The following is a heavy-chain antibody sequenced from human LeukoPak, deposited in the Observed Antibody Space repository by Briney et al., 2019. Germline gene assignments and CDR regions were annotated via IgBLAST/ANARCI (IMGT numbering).Heavy chain of an antibody. V-gene: IGHV1-18*01. CDR3: ARVSGDSKKPYFDY. CDR2: ISAYNGNT. CDR1: GHTFTSYG. Sequence: GASVKVSCKASGHTFTSYGISWVRQAPGQGLEWMGWISAYNGNTNYAQKLQGRVTMTTDTSTSTAYMELRSLRSDDTAVYYCARVSGDSKKPYFDYWGQGTLVTVSS. J-gene: IGHJ4*02. D-gene: IGHD4-17*01.